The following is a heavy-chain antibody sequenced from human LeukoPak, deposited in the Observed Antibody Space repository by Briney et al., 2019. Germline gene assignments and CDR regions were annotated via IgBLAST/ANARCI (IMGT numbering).Heavy chain of an antibody. CDR3: ARGGGYNWFDP. Sequence: SETLSLTCAVYGGSFSGYYWSWIRQPPGKGLEWIGEINHSGSTNYNPSLKSRVTISVDTTKNQFSRKLSSVTAADTAVCYCARGGGYNWFDPWGQGTLVTVSS. D-gene: IGHD3-16*01. V-gene: IGHV4-34*01. CDR2: INHSGST. J-gene: IGHJ5*02. CDR1: GGSFSGYY.